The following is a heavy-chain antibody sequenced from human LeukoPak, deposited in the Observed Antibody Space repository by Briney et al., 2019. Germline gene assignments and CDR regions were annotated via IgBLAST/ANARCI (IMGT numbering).Heavy chain of an antibody. V-gene: IGHV3-7*01. Sequence: GGSLRLSCAASGFTFSRSWMSWVRQAPGKGLEWVANIKEDGTEKYYVDSVKGRFTISRDNAKNSLYLQMNSLRAEDTAVYYCARNGATIRLSYYYYYYMDVWGKGTTVTVSS. J-gene: IGHJ6*03. CDR2: IKEDGTEK. CDR3: ARNGATIRLSYYYYYYMDV. CDR1: GFTFSRSW. D-gene: IGHD5-24*01.